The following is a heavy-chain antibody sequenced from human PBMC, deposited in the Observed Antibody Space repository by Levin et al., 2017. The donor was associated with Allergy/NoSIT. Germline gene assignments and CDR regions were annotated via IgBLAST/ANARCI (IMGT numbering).Heavy chain of an antibody. V-gene: IGHV4-34*01. D-gene: IGHD2-2*01. Sequence: SQTLSLTCAVYGGSFSGYYWSWIRQPPGKGLEWIGEINHSGSTNYNPSLKSRVTISVDTSKNQFSLKLSSVTAADTAVYYCARDIVVVPAAIEFGNYSVYGMDVWGQGTTVTVSS. CDR2: INHSGST. J-gene: IGHJ6*02. CDR1: GGSFSGYY. CDR3: ARDIVVVPAAIEFGNYSVYGMDV.